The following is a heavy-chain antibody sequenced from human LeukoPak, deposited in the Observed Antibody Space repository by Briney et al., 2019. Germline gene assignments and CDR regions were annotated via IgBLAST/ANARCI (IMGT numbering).Heavy chain of an antibody. CDR2: INPNSGGT. J-gene: IGHJ5*02. D-gene: IGHD3-22*01. V-gene: IGHV1-2*02. CDR1: GYTFTSYY. Sequence: ASVKVSCKASGYTFTSYYMHWVRQAPGQGLEWMGGINPNSGGTNYAQKFQGRVPMTRDTSISTAYMELSRLRSDDTAVYYCAREGPYDSSGFNWFDPWGQGTLVTVSS. CDR3: AREGPYDSSGFNWFDP.